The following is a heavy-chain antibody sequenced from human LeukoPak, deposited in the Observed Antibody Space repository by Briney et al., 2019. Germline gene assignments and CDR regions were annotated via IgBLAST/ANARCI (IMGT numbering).Heavy chain of an antibody. J-gene: IGHJ4*02. CDR3: AKTITVAGYYFDY. CDR2: ISGSGGST. D-gene: IGHD6-19*01. V-gene: IGHV3-23*01. Sequence: GGSLRLSCAASGFTFSTYAMSWVRQAPAKGLEWVSAISGSGGSTYYADSVKGRFTISRDSSKNTLYLQMNSLRAEDTAVYYCAKTITVAGYYFDYWGQGTLVTVSS. CDR1: GFTFSTYA.